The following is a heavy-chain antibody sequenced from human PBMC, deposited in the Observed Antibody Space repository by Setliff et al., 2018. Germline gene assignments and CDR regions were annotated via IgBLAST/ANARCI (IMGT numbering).Heavy chain of an antibody. CDR1: GYTFTGYY. D-gene: IGHD3-16*01. CDR3: SRFGLYYEAVYGGGDYYYYGMDV. J-gene: IGHJ6*02. V-gene: IGHV1-2*06. Sequence: ASVKVSCKASGYTFTGYYMHWVRQAPGQGLEWMGRINPNSGGTNYAQKFQGRVTMTRDTSTGTIYMELRSLRADDTAVYYCSRFGLYYEAVYGGGDYYYYGMDVWGQGTTVTVS. CDR2: INPNSGGT.